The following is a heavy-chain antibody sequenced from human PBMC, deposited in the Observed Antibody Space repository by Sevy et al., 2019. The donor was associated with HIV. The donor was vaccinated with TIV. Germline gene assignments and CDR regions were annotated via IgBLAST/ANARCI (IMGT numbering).Heavy chain of an antibody. CDR3: ARDGIRRDYWNGLDV. CDR1: GDSINNGNHW. Sequence: SETLSLTCTVSGDSINNGNHWWSWVRQPAGKGLEWIGRIYRSGRSIMYNPSLESRVTISVDTSKNQFSLKVTSVIAADTAIYYCARDGIRRDYWNGLDVWGQGTTVTVSS. CDR2: IYRSGRS. V-gene: IGHV4-61*02. J-gene: IGHJ6*02. D-gene: IGHD1-1*01.